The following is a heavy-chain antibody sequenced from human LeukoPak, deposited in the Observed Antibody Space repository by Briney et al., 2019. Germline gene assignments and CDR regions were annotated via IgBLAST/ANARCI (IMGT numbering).Heavy chain of an antibody. CDR2: IYYSGST. D-gene: IGHD6-13*01. V-gene: IGHV4-59*01. Sequence: SETLSLTCTVSGGSISSYYWSWIRQPPGKRLEWIGYIYYSGSTNYNPSLKSRVTISVDTSKNQFSLKLSSVTTADTAVYYCAGGYVYSSSWYFDYWGQGTLVTVSS. J-gene: IGHJ4*02. CDR1: GGSISSYY. CDR3: AGGYVYSSSWYFDY.